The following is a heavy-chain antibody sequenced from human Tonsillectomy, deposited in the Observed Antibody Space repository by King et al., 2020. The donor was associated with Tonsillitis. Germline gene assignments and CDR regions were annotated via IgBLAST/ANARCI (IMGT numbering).Heavy chain of an antibody. D-gene: IGHD2-2*01. CDR3: ARSPFPGYCSRISCTTDPHYYYNYAMDV. CDR1: GFTFSRYW. J-gene: IGHJ6*02. V-gene: IGHV3-7*01. Sequence: VQLVESGGGLVQPGGSLRLSCAASGFTFSRYWMSWVRQAPGKGLEWVANIKQDGSEKYYLDSVKGRFTISRDNAKNSLYLQMNSLRAEDTAVYYCARSPFPGYCSRISCTTDPHYYYNYAMDVWGQGTTVTVSS. CDR2: IKQDGSEK.